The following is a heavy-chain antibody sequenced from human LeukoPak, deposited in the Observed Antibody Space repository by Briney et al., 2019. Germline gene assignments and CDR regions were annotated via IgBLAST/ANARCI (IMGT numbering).Heavy chain of an antibody. D-gene: IGHD2-21*01. CDR1: GSTFSDYW. J-gene: IGHJ6*03. CDR3: ARAVAARPRGYFYYYYYMDV. CDR2: IKQDGSEK. Sequence: GGSLRLSCAASGSTFSDYWVNWVRQAPGKGLEWVANIKQDGSEKYYVDSVKGRFTISRDNAKNSRYLQMNSLRAEDTAGYYCARAVAARPRGYFYYYYYMDVWGKGTTVIVSS. V-gene: IGHV3-7*01.